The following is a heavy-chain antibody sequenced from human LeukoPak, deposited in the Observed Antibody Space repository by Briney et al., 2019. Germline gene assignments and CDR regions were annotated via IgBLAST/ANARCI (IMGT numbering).Heavy chain of an antibody. CDR3: AKQTPEYYYGSGSYYNDADY. CDR1: GFTVSDNS. J-gene: IGHJ4*02. V-gene: IGHV3-66*04. Sequence: PGGSLRLSCIVSGFTVSDNSMSWVRQAPGRGLEWVSVVYSGGDTYYAESVKDRFTISRDNAKNTVYLQMNSLRAEDTAVYYCAKQTPEYYYGSGSYYNDADYWGQGTLVTVSS. CDR2: VYSGGDT. D-gene: IGHD3-10*01.